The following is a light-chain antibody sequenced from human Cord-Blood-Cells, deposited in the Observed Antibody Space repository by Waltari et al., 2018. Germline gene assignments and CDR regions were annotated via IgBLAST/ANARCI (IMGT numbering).Light chain of an antibody. CDR1: SSDVGSYNL. J-gene: IGLJ2*01. Sequence: SALTQPASVSGSPGQSITISCTGTSSDVGSYNLVSWYQQHPGKAPKLMIYEVSKRPSGVPNRFSGSKSGNTASLTISGLQAEDEADYYCCSYAGSSNVVFGGGTKLTVL. V-gene: IGLV2-23*02. CDR2: EVS. CDR3: CSYAGSSNVV.